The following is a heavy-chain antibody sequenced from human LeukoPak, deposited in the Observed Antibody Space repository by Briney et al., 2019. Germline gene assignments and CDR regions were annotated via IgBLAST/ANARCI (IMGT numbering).Heavy chain of an antibody. V-gene: IGHV3-30*18. CDR3: AKEYHRVHDAFDT. CDR2: ISYDGSKK. D-gene: IGHD2-2*01. Sequence: PGRSLRLSCAASGFTFSSESMHWVRQAPGKGLEWVTVISYDGSKKYSADSVKGQFTISRDNSKSTLYLQMNSLTTEDTAVYHCAKEYHRVHDAFDTWGHGTMVTVSS. CDR1: GFTFSSES. J-gene: IGHJ3*02.